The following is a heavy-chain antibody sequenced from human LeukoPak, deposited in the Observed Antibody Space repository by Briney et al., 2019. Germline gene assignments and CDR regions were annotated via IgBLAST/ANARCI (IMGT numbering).Heavy chain of an antibody. J-gene: IGHJ5*02. V-gene: IGHV3-7*05. CDR1: RFTFSRHW. Sequence: GGSLRLSCAGSRFTFSRHWMYWVRQAPGKGLECVANIKEDGSETFYVDSVKGRFTISRDNARNTLYLQMNSLRAEDTAVYYCTRIIVEVPGISDYCDPWGQGTLVTVSS. D-gene: IGHD2-2*01. CDR3: TRIIVEVPGISDYCDP. CDR2: IKEDGSET.